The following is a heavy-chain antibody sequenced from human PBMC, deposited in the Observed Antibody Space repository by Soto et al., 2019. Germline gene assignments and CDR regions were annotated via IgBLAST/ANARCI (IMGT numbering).Heavy chain of an antibody. J-gene: IGHJ6*03. Sequence: GGSLRLSCAASGFTFSSYGMHWVRQAPGKGLEWVAVIWYDGSNKYYADSVKGRFTISRDNSKNTLYLQMNSLRSEDTAVYYCATAANDILTGRPYYYYYMDVWGKGTTVTVSS. V-gene: IGHV3-30*02. CDR3: ATAANDILTGRPYYYYYMDV. D-gene: IGHD3-9*01. CDR1: GFTFSSYG. CDR2: IWYDGSNK.